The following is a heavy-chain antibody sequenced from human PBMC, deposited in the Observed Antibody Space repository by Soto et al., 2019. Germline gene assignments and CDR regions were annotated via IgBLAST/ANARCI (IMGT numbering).Heavy chain of an antibody. V-gene: IGHV4-30-4*01. Sequence: SETLSLTCTVSGGSISSGDYYWSWIRQPPGKGLEWIGYIYYSGSTYYNPSLKSRVTISVDTSKNQFSLKLSSVTAADTAVYYCARSRDGYNYYFDYWGQGTLVTVSS. CDR3: ARSRDGYNYYFDY. J-gene: IGHJ4*02. CDR1: GGSISSGDYY. D-gene: IGHD5-12*01. CDR2: IYYSGST.